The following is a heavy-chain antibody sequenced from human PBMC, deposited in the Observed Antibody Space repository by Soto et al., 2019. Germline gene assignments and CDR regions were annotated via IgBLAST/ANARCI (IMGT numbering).Heavy chain of an antibody. CDR1: GGSFSGYY. CDR3: ARGKVYCSSTSCVNDYYYYMDV. CDR2: INHSGST. J-gene: IGHJ6*03. Sequence: SETLSLTCAVYGGSFSGYYWSWIRQPPGKGLEWIGEINHSGSTNYNPSLKSRVTISVDTSKNQFSLKLSSVTAADTAVYYCARGKVYCSSTSCVNDYYYYMDVWGKGTTVTVSS. D-gene: IGHD2-2*01. V-gene: IGHV4-34*01.